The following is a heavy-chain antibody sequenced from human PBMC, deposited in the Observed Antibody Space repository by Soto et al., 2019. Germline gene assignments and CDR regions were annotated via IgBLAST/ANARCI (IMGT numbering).Heavy chain of an antibody. V-gene: IGHV3-33*01. D-gene: IGHD2-2*01. CDR2: IWYDGSNK. CDR3: ARDGVVVPAAHYYYYYMDV. Sequence: ESGGGVVQPGRSLRLSCAASGFTFSSYGMHWVRQAPGKGLEWVAVIWYDGSNKYYADSVKGRFTISRDNSKNTLYLQMNSLRAEDTAVYYCARDGVVVPAAHYYYYYMDVWGKGTTVTVSS. J-gene: IGHJ6*03. CDR1: GFTFSSYG.